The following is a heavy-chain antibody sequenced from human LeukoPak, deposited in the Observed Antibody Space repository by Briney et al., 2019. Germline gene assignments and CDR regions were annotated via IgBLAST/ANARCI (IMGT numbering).Heavy chain of an antibody. Sequence: GGSLRLSCAASGFTVSSNYMSWVRQAPGKGLEWVSVIYSGGSTYYADAVKGRFTISRHNSKNTLYLQMNSLRAEDTAVYYCARGGDFWSGYYPDYWGQGTLVTVSS. J-gene: IGHJ4*02. V-gene: IGHV3-53*04. CDR2: IYSGGST. D-gene: IGHD3-3*01. CDR1: GFTVSSNY. CDR3: ARGGDFWSGYYPDY.